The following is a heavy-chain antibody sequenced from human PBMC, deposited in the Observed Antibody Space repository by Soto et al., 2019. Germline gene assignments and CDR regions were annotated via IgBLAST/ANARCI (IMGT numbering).Heavy chain of an antibody. V-gene: IGHV1-69*01. CDR3: AREAEGTVTTVRFGYYYGMDV. CDR1: GGTFSSYA. CDR2: IIPIFGTA. D-gene: IGHD4-17*01. Sequence: QVQLVQSGAEVKKPGSSVKVSCKASGGTFSSYAISWVRQAPGQGLEWMGGIIPIFGTANYAQKFQGRVKICADEATSTAYMELSSLRSEDTAVYYCAREAEGTVTTVRFGYYYGMDVWGQGTTVTVSS. J-gene: IGHJ6*02.